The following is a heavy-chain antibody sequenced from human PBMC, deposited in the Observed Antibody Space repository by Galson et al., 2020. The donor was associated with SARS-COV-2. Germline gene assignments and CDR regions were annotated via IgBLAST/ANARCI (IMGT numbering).Heavy chain of an antibody. J-gene: IGHJ4*02. CDR3: AKDLVIWFGGEDY. V-gene: IGHV1-18*01. D-gene: IGHD3-10*01. CDR2: ISAYNGNT. Sequence: ASVKVSCKASGGTFSSYAISWVRQAPGQGLEWMGWISAYNGNTNYAQKLQGRVTMTTDTSTSTAYMELRSLRSDDTDVYYCAKDLVIWFGGEDYWGQGTLVTVSS. CDR1: GGTFSSYA.